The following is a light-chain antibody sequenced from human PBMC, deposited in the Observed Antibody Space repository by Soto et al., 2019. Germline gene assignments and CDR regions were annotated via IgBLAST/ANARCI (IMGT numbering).Light chain of an antibody. CDR1: QGISYY. CDR2: AAS. J-gene: IGKJ4*01. CDR3: QQGYYTPRALT. Sequence: DIQMTQSPSSLSASVGDRVTITCRASQGISYYLNWYQHKPGKAPKLLISAASSLESGVPSRFTGSGSGTEFTLTINTLQPEDFETYYCQQGYYTPRALTFGGGTKVEIK. V-gene: IGKV1-39*01.